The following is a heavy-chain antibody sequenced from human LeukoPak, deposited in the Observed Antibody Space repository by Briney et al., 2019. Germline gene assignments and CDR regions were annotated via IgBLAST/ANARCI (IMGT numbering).Heavy chain of an antibody. J-gene: IGHJ4*02. V-gene: IGHV1-3*01. CDR3: ARGYGDYDGVDY. CDR2: TNAGNGNT. D-gene: IGHD4-17*01. CDR1: GYTFTSYA. Sequence: ASVKVSCKASGYTFTSYAMHWVRQAPGQRLEWMGWTNAGNGNTKYSQKFQGRVTITRDTSASTAYMELSSLRSEDTAVYYCARGYGDYDGVDYWGQGTLVTVSS.